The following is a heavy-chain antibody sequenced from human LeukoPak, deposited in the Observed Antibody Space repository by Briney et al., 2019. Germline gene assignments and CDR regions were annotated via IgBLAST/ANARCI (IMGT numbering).Heavy chain of an antibody. J-gene: IGHJ6*03. Sequence: ASVKVSCKASGYTFTGYYMHWVRQAPGQGLEWMGWINPNSGGTNYAQKFQGRVTMTRDTSISTAYMELSRLRSDDTAVYYCARVVGCSSTSCYTDYYYYYMGVWGKGTTVTVSS. V-gene: IGHV1-2*02. CDR1: GYTFTGYY. CDR2: INPNSGGT. D-gene: IGHD2-2*02. CDR3: ARVVGCSSTSCYTDYYYYYMGV.